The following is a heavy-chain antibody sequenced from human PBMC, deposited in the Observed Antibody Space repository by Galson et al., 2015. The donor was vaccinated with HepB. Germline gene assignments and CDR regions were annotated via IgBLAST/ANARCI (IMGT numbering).Heavy chain of an antibody. CDR1: GFSLSTYG. V-gene: IGHV3-33*08. CDR3: ARDLSTTVVRGVMGDGMDV. J-gene: IGHJ6*02. D-gene: IGHD3-10*01. Sequence: SLRLSCAASGFSLSTYGMHWVRQAPGKGLEWVAIIWYDGSNLYYGDSVKGRFTTSRDTSKNTLYLQMNSLRAEDTAIYYCARDLSTTVVRGVMGDGMDVWGQGTTVTVSS. CDR2: IWYDGSNL.